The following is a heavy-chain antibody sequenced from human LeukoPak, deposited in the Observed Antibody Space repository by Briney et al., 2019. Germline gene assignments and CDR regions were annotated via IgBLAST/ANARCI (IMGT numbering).Heavy chain of an antibody. CDR1: GFSFSSYG. Sequence: PGGSLRLSCAASGFSFSSYGMYWVRQAPGKGPEWVAVIANDGRDKYQADSVKGRFIISRDNSKNTLYLQMNSLRAEDTAVYYCAKELGSGQRRDTAMARPFDYWGQGTLVTVSS. CDR2: IANDGRDK. V-gene: IGHV3-30*18. J-gene: IGHJ4*02. CDR3: AKELGSGQRRDTAMARPFDY. D-gene: IGHD5-18*01.